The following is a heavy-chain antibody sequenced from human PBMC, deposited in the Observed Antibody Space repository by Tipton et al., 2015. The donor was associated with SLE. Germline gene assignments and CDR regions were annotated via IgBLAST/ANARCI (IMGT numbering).Heavy chain of an antibody. Sequence: TLSLTCAVYGGSFSGYYWSWIRQPPGKGLEWIGEINHSGSTNYNPSLKSRLTILVDTSKNQFSLKLSSVTAADTAIYYCAREMGFDSSGNYNPFDYWGQGTLVTVSS. CDR2: INHSGST. J-gene: IGHJ4*02. CDR1: GGSFSGYY. CDR3: AREMGFDSSGNYNPFDY. V-gene: IGHV4-34*01. D-gene: IGHD3-22*01.